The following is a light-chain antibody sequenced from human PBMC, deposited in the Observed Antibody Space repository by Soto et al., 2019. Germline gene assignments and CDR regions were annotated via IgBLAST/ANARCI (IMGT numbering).Light chain of an antibody. V-gene: IGKV1-5*03. J-gene: IGKJ1*01. CDR2: KAS. CDR3: QYYNSYSEA. Sequence: DIQMTQSPSTLSGSVGDRVTITCRASQTISSWLAWYQRKPGKAPKLLIYKASTLKSGVPSRFSGSGSGTEFTLTISSLQPDDFATYYCQYYNSYSEAFGQGTKVELK. CDR1: QTISSW.